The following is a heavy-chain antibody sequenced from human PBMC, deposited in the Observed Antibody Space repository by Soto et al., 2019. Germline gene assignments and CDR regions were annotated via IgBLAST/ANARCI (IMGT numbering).Heavy chain of an antibody. CDR2: ISGSGGST. CDR1: GFTFSSYA. D-gene: IGHD1-26*01. Sequence: GGSLRRFCAASGFTFSSYAMSWVRQAPGKGLEWVSAISGSGGSTYYADSVKGRFTISRDNSKNTLYLQMNSLRAEDTAVYYCAKKVGATPGPFDYWGQGTLVTVS. CDR3: AKKVGATPGPFDY. J-gene: IGHJ4*02. V-gene: IGHV3-23*01.